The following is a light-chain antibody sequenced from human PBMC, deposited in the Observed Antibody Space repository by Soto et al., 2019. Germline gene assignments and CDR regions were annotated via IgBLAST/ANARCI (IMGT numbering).Light chain of an antibody. V-gene: IGLV2-11*01. J-gene: IGLJ3*02. Sequence: QSALNQPRSVSGSPGQSVTISCTGTRSDVGGYNFVSWYQQHPGKAPKLMIYDVSKRPSGVPDRFSGSKSGNTASLTISGLQAEDEADYHCCSYAGSYTWVFGGGTKLTVL. CDR1: RSDVGGYNF. CDR2: DVS. CDR3: CSYAGSYTWV.